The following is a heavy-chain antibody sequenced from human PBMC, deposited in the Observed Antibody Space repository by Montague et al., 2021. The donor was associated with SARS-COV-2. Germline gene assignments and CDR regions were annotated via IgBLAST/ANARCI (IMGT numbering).Heavy chain of an antibody. CDR2: IYTSGTT. D-gene: IGHD5-12*01. J-gene: IGHJ4*01. CDR3: ARAHSGSRAHLDH. Sequence: TLSLTCTVSGGSISSGSYYWSWIRQPAGKGLEWIGHIYTSGTTDYSFSLKSRVTISVDTSKNQFSLKLTSVTAADTAVYYCARAHSGSRAHLDHWGQGSLVTVSS. CDR1: GGSISSGSYY. V-gene: IGHV4-61*09.